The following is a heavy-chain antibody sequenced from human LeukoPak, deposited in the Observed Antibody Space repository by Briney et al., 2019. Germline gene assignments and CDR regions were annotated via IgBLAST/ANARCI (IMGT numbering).Heavy chain of an antibody. V-gene: IGHV3-13*01. J-gene: IGHJ4*02. CDR1: GFTFSSYD. CDR2: IGTAGDT. Sequence: GGSLRLSCAASGFTFSSYDMHWVRQATGKGLEGVSAIGTAGDTYYPGSVKGRFTISRENAKNSLYLQMNSLRAGDTAVYYCARVSYSSGWFFDYWGQGTLVTVSS. D-gene: IGHD6-19*01. CDR3: ARVSYSSGWFFDY.